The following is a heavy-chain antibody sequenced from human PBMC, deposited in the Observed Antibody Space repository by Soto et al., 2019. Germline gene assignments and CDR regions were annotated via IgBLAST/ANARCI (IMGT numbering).Heavy chain of an antibody. CDR3: ARGLVVVAATPPYPYYGMDV. D-gene: IGHD2-15*01. V-gene: IGHV1-18*01. Sequence: ASVKVSCKASGYTFTSYGISWVRQAPGQGLEWMGWISAYNGNTNYAQKLQGRVTMTTDTSTSTAYMELRSLRSDDTAVYYCARGLVVVAATPPYPYYGMDVWGQGTTVTVSS. CDR2: ISAYNGNT. J-gene: IGHJ6*02. CDR1: GYTFTSYG.